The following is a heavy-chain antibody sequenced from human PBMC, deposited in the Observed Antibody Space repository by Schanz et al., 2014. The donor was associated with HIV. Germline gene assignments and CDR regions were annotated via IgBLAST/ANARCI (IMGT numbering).Heavy chain of an antibody. CDR3: ARGVRRDCRTPDCNTGWFDP. V-gene: IGHV4-34*01. J-gene: IGHJ5*02. D-gene: IGHD2-15*01. CDR1: GGSFSANY. Sequence: QVQLQQWGAGLLKPSETLSLTCAVYGGSFSANYWSWIRQPPGKGLEWIGEINHSGSTNYSPSLKGRVTISVDASKRQFSLNLASVTAADTAVYYCARGVRRDCRTPDCNTGWFDPWGQGTLVTVSS. CDR2: INHSGST.